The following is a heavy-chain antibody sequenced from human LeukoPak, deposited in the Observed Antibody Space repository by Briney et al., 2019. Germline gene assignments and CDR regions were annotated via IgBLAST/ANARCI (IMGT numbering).Heavy chain of an antibody. CDR2: ISGNGGST. CDR1: GFTFSSYA. CDR3: AKGGAVSSKSITMVRGTRRYYYYMDV. Sequence: GGSLRLSCAASGFTFSSYAMNWVRQAPGKGLEWVASISGNGGSTYYADSVKGRFTISRDNSKNTLYLQMNSLRAEDTAVYYCAKGGAVSSKSITMVRGTRRYYYYMDVWGKGATVTISS. D-gene: IGHD3-10*01. V-gene: IGHV3-23*01. J-gene: IGHJ6*03.